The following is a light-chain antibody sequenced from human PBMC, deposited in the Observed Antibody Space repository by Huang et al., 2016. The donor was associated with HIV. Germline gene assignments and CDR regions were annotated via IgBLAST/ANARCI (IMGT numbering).Light chain of an antibody. CDR2: GAS. CDR1: QSVGSN. CDR3: QQYNNWPRT. V-gene: IGKV3-15*01. J-gene: IGKJ1*01. Sequence: EIVMTQSPATLSVSLGERATLSCRASQSVGSNLAWYQQKPGQALRLLIYGASTRATGIPARFSGSGSGTEFTLAISSLQSKDFAVYYCQQYNNWPRTFGQGTKVEIK.